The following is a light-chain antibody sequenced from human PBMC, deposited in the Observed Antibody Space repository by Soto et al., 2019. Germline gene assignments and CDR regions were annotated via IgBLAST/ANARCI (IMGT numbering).Light chain of an antibody. CDR2: LNSDGSH. V-gene: IGLV4-69*01. CDR1: SGHRSYA. Sequence: QSVLTQSPSASASPGASVKLTCTLSSGHRSYAIAWHQQQAEKGPRYLMKLNSDGSHSRGDGIPDRFSGSSSGAERYLTISSLESEDEADYYCQTWGTGIVVFGGGTKVTVL. CDR3: QTWGTGIVV. J-gene: IGLJ3*02.